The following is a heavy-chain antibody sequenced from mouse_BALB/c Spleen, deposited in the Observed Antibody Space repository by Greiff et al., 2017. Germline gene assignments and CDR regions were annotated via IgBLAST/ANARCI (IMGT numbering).Heavy chain of an antibody. D-gene: IGHD1-2*01. J-gene: IGHJ2*01. CDR2: ISSGSSTI. CDR1: GFTFSSFG. CDR3: ARSALLRPDY. Sequence: EVQLVESGGGLVQPGGSRKLSCAASGFTFSSFGMHWVRQAPEKGLEWVAYISSGSSTIYYADTVKGRFTISRDNPKNTLFLQMTSLRSEDTAMYYCARSALLRPDYWGQGTTLTVSS. V-gene: IGHV5-17*02.